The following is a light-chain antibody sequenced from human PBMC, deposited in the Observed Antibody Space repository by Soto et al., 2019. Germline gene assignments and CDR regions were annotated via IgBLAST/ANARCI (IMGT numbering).Light chain of an antibody. J-gene: IGKJ3*01. V-gene: IGKV4-1*01. CDR1: QSVLYTSNNKNY. CDR2: WAS. Sequence: DIVMTQSPDSLAVSLGERATINCKSSQSVLYTSNNKNYLAWYQQKPGQPPKLLIYWASTRESGVPDRFSGSGSWTDFTLTISSLQAEDVAVYYCQHYYSTPFTFGPGTKVDI. CDR3: QHYYSTPFT.